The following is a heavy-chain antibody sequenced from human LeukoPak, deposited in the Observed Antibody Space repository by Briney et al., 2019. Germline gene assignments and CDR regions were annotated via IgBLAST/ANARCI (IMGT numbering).Heavy chain of an antibody. J-gene: IGHJ3*02. D-gene: IGHD6-13*01. CDR3: AKNRIAAAGTDAFDM. CDR2: ISGSGGST. Sequence: GGSLRLSCAASGFTVSTFAMSWVRQAPGKGLEWVSAISGSGGSTYYADSVKGRFTISRDNSKNTLYLQMNSLRAEDMALYYCAKNRIAAAGTDAFDMWGQGTMVTVSS. V-gene: IGHV3-23*01. CDR1: GFTVSTFA.